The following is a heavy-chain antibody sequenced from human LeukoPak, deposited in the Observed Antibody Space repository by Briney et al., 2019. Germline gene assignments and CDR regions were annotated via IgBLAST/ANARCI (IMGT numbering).Heavy chain of an antibody. CDR2: IYYSGST. D-gene: IGHD6-13*01. V-gene: IGHV4-59*01. J-gene: IGHJ3*02. Sequence: SETLSLTCTVSGGSISSYYWSWIRQPPGKGLEWIGYIYYSGSTSYNPSLKSRVTISVDTSKNQFSLKLSSVTAADTAVYYCARDVAADDAFDIWGQGTMVTVSS. CDR1: GGSISSYY. CDR3: ARDVAADDAFDI.